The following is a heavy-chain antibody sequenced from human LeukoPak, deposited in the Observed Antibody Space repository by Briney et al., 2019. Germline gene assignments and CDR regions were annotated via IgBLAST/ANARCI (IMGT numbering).Heavy chain of an antibody. D-gene: IGHD3-3*01. CDR2: IYYSGST. Sequence: PSETLSLTCTVSGGSISSYYWSWIRQPPGKGLEWIGYIYYSGSTNYNPSLKSRVTMSVDTSKNQFSLKLSSVTAADTAVYYCARDRHYDFWSGYYTGYELDPWGQGTLVTVSS. V-gene: IGHV4-59*12. CDR1: GGSISSYY. J-gene: IGHJ5*02. CDR3: ARDRHYDFWSGYYTGYELDP.